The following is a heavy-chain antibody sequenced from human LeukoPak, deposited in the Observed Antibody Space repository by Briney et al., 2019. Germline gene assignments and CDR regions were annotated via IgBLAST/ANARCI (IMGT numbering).Heavy chain of an antibody. CDR1: GYTLTSYA. J-gene: IGHJ4*02. CDR2: INTNNGNT. D-gene: IGHD3-10*01. Sequence: GASVKVSCKASGYTLTSYAFSWVRQAPGQGLEWMGWINTNNGNTNYVQRLQGRVTMTTDTSTSTAYMELRSLRSDDTAVYYCAREREETYGSGSYTFDHWGQGTLVTVSS. CDR3: AREREETYGSGSYTFDH. V-gene: IGHV1-18*01.